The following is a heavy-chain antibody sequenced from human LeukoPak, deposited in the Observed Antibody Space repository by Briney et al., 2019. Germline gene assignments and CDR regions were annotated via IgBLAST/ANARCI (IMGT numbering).Heavy chain of an antibody. CDR2: INQDGSEK. J-gene: IGHJ4*02. CDR3: ARKRDGRFFDY. D-gene: IGHD5-24*01. V-gene: IGHV3-7*01. CDR1: GLAFRSYW. Sequence: GSLRLSCAVSGLAFRSYWMSWVRQAPGKGLEWVANINQDGSEKYFLDSVRGRFTISRDNAKNSLALQMNTLRAEDTAVYYCARKRDGRFFDYWGQGTLVTVSS.